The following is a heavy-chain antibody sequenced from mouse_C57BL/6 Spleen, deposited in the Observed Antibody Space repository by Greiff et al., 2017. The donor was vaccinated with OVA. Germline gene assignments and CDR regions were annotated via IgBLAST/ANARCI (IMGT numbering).Heavy chain of an antibody. CDR2: IWSGGIT. J-gene: IGHJ3*01. D-gene: IGHD2-5*01. CDR3: ASPYSNYGAWFAY. V-gene: IGHV2-2*01. CDR1: GFSLTSYG. Sequence: VQLQQSGPGLVQPSQSLSITCTVSGFSLTSYGVHWVRQSPGKGLEWLGVIWSGGITDYNAAFISRLSISKDNSKSQVFFKMNRLQDDDTAIYYCASPYSNYGAWFAYWGQGTLVTVSA.